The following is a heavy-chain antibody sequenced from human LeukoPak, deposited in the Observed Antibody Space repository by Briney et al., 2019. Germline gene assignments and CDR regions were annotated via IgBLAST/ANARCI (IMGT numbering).Heavy chain of an antibody. Sequence: GGSLRLSCAASGFTFSSYAMSWVRQAPGKGLEWVSAISGSGGSTYYADSVKGRFTISRDNSKNTLYLQMNSLRAEDTAVYYCAKDMIVVVDHYYYGMDVWGQGTTVTVSS. V-gene: IGHV3-23*01. CDR3: AKDMIVVVDHYYYGMDV. D-gene: IGHD3-22*01. CDR2: ISGSGGST. CDR1: GFTFSSYA. J-gene: IGHJ6*02.